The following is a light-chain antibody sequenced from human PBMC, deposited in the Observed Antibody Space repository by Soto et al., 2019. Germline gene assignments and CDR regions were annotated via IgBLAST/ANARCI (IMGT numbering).Light chain of an antibody. V-gene: IGKV1-27*01. CDR3: HKYKHAPT. CDR2: ATS. CDR1: QAISSY. J-gene: IGKJ4*01. Sequence: DIQLTQSPSSLSASVGDRVTITCRASQAISSYLAWYQQKPGKVPELLIYATSTLQSGAPSRFSGSGSGTDFNITISSLQNEYVATYTCHKYKHAPTVGGGTKVEIK.